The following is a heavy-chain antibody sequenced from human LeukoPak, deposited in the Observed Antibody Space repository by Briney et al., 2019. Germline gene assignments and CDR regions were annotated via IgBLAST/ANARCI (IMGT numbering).Heavy chain of an antibody. CDR1: GYTFTSYY. CDR2: INPSGGST. CDR3: ARELVGFSGSYYVGLDY. V-gene: IGHV1-46*01. J-gene: IGHJ4*02. D-gene: IGHD1-26*01. Sequence: ASVKVSCKASGYTFTSYYMHWVRQAPGQGLEWMGIINPSGGSTSYAQKFQGRVTMTRDMSTSTVYMELSSLRSEDTAVYYCARELVGFSGSYYVGLDYWGQGTLVTVSS.